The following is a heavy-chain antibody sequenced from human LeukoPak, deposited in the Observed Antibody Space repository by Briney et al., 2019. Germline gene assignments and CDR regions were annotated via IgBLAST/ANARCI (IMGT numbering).Heavy chain of an antibody. CDR3: ARGGRPLS. Sequence: SETLSLTCAVYAGAFSGYSWSWIRQPPGKGLEWIGEINHSGSTNYDPSLKSRVTISVDTSKNQFSLKLSSVTAADTAVYYCARGGRPLSWGQGTLVTVSS. D-gene: IGHD5/OR15-5a*01. CDR2: INHSGST. V-gene: IGHV4-34*01. CDR1: AGAFSGYS. J-gene: IGHJ4*02.